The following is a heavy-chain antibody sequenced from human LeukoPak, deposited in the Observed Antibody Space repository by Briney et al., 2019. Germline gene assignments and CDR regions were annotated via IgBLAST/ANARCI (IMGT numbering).Heavy chain of an antibody. J-gene: IGHJ6*02. CDR2: IYHSGST. CDR3: ARSGVTHYGMDV. Sequence: SETLSLTCAVSGGSISSGGYSWSWIRQPPGKGLEWIGYIYHSGSTYYNPSLKSRVTISVDRSKNQFSLKLSSVTAADTAMYYCARSGVTHYGMDVWGQGTTVTVSS. V-gene: IGHV4-30-2*01. D-gene: IGHD4-23*01. CDR1: GGSISSGGYS.